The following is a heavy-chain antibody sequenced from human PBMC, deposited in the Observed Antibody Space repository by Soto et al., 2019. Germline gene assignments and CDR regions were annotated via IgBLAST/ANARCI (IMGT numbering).Heavy chain of an antibody. CDR3: AKMSSENYYDPVFS. Sequence: QVQLVESGGGLVQTSGSLRIACVASGFTFSDYYMSWVRQAPGKGLEWFSYISSTGNTIYYADSVKGRFTISRDNAKNSVYLQMNNLRAEDTALYFCAKMSSENYYDPVFSWGQGTLVTVSS. CDR2: ISSTGNTI. CDR1: GFTFSDYY. V-gene: IGHV3-11*01. D-gene: IGHD3-22*01. J-gene: IGHJ4*02.